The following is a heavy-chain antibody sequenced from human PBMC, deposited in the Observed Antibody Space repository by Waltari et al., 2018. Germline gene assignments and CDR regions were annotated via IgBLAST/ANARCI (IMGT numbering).Heavy chain of an antibody. CDR1: GLSCGDDW. Sequence: EVQLVESGGGLAQPGGSLRLAGAASGLSCGDDWMTWVRQASGKGPEWVANIKQDGSEKYYMDSVKGRFTISRDNAKNSLYLQMNNLRVEDTAVYYCTRGGRDSSWYWRDWGQGTLVTVSS. V-gene: IGHV3-7*01. D-gene: IGHD6-13*01. J-gene: IGHJ4*02. CDR3: TRGGRDSSWYWRD. CDR2: IKQDGSEK.